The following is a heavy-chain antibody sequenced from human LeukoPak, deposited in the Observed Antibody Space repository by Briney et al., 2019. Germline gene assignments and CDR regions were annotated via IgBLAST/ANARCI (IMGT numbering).Heavy chain of an antibody. CDR2: IYIDGTGI. V-gene: IGHV3-74*01. J-gene: IGHJ4*02. Sequence: PGGSLRLSCAASGFTFSSYSMNWVRQAPGKGLVWVSRIYIDGTGIVYAGSVKGRFIISRDNAKNSLYLQMNSLRIEDTAFYYCARWIVGFDSWGQGTLVTVSS. CDR1: GFTFSSYS. D-gene: IGHD2-15*01. CDR3: ARWIVGFDS.